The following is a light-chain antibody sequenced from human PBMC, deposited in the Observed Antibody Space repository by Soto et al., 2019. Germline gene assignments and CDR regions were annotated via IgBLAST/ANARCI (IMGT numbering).Light chain of an antibody. CDR2: AAA. Sequence: ETVLTQSPATLSLSPGERATLSCRASHSVSTSVVAWYQQKPGTAPRLVIYAAASRATGIPDRFSGSGSGTDFTLTISRLEPEDCAVYYCQQYASLPITFGQGTRVEIK. J-gene: IGKJ5*01. CDR3: QQYASLPIT. CDR1: HSVSTSV. V-gene: IGKV3-20*01.